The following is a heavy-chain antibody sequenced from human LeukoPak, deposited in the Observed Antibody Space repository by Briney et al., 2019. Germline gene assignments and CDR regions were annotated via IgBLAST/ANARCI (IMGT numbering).Heavy chain of an antibody. Sequence: GGSLRLSCAASGFSYSDYWMHWVRHAPGKGLVWVSRMNSDGTTTNYADSVKGRFTISRDNAKNTLYLQMNSLRAEDTAVYYCARGRGPYGWFDPWGQGTLVTVSS. CDR3: ARGRGPYGWFDP. J-gene: IGHJ5*02. V-gene: IGHV3-74*01. CDR1: GFSYSDYW. D-gene: IGHD3-10*01. CDR2: MNSDGTTT.